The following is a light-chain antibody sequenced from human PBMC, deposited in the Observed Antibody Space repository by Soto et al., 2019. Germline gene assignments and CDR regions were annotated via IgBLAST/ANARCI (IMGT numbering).Light chain of an antibody. Sequence: EIVLTQSPCTLSLSPGERATLSCRASQSVSSSYLAWYQQKPGQAPRLLIYGASSRATGIPDRFSGSGSGTDFTLTISSLQAEDVAVYYCQQYYSTPPYTFGQGTKLEIK. CDR1: QSVSSSY. CDR3: QQYYSTPPYT. V-gene: IGKV3-20*01. J-gene: IGKJ2*01. CDR2: GAS.